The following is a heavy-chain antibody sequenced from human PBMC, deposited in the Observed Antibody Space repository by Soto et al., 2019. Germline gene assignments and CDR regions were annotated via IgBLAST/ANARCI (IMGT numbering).Heavy chain of an antibody. CDR1: GPTFSTYG. CDR2: ITSSGSYI. Sequence: DVQLVESGGGLVKPGGSLRLSCVASGPTFSTYGMNWLRQTPGKGLEWVSSITSSGSYIHYADTVQGRFPVSRDNAKNSMYLQMNSLRVEDTAVYFCARDESAGSSTSNWGQGTLVTVSS. V-gene: IGHV3-21*01. D-gene: IGHD2-2*01. J-gene: IGHJ4*02. CDR3: ARDESAGSSTSN.